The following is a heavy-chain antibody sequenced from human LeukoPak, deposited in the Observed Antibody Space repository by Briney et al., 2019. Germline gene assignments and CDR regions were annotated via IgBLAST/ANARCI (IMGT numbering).Heavy chain of an antibody. V-gene: IGHV1-2*02. CDR2: INPNSGGT. J-gene: IGHJ1*01. CDR3: AREVVVAAMDFQH. Sequence: GASVKVSCKASGYTFTGYYMHWVRQAPGQGLEWMGWINPNSGGTNYAQKFQGRVTMTRDTSISIAYMELSRLRSDDTAVYYCAREVVVAAMDFQHWGQGTLVTVSS. D-gene: IGHD2-15*01. CDR1: GYTFTGYY.